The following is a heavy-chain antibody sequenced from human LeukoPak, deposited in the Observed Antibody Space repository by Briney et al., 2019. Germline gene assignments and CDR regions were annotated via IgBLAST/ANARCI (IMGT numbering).Heavy chain of an antibody. CDR2: IIGGGTSK. CDR3: ATHPGPYGANPFSS. Sequence: PGGSLRLSCEASGITFGNFALSWVRQAPGQGLEWVSTIIGGGTSKFYADSVKGRFTVSRDNSKSSLFLHMTNLRAEDTAIYYCATHPGPYGANPFSSWGQGALVTVAS. D-gene: IGHD4-23*01. V-gene: IGHV3-23*01. J-gene: IGHJ4*02. CDR1: GITFGNFA.